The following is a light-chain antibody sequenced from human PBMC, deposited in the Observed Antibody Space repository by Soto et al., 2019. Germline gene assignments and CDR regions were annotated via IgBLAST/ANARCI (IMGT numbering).Light chain of an antibody. CDR3: QQSYSTPQT. CDR1: QSISNF. CDR2: TTS. J-gene: IGKJ4*01. Sequence: DIQMTQSPSSLSASVGDRVTITCRASQSISNFLNWYQQKPGKAPKLLIHTTSSLQSGVPSRFSASGTGTDVTLTISSLQPEDFATYYCQQSYSTPQTFGGGTKVEI. V-gene: IGKV1-39*01.